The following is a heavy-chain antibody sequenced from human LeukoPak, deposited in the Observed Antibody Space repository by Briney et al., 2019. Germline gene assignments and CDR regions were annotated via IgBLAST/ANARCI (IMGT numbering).Heavy chain of an antibody. Sequence: GGSLRLSCAASGFTFNSYGMHWVRQAPGKGLEWVAVIWYDGSNKYYADSVKGRFTISRDNSKNTLYLQMNSLRAEDTAVYYCARDSLYCSSTSCYLVGYYGMDVWGQGTTVTVSS. D-gene: IGHD2-2*01. J-gene: IGHJ6*02. CDR1: GFTFNSYG. CDR3: ARDSLYCSSTSCYLVGYYGMDV. V-gene: IGHV3-30*19. CDR2: IWYDGSNK.